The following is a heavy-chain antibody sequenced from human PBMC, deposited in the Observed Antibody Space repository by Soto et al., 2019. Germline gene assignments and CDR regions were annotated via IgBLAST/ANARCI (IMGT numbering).Heavy chain of an antibody. D-gene: IGHD1-26*01. CDR1: GFTLSIYA. Sequence: EVQLLESGGGLVQPGGSLRLSCAASGFTLSIYAMTWVRQAPGKGLEWVSSINTNGGSTFYADSVKGRFTISRDHSEKTVYLQSNSLRVEDTAIYYCGKDPRVGSSAAEYFQHGGKGTLVSVSS. J-gene: IGHJ1*01. V-gene: IGHV3-23*01. CDR2: INTNGGST. CDR3: GKDPRVGSSAAEYFQH.